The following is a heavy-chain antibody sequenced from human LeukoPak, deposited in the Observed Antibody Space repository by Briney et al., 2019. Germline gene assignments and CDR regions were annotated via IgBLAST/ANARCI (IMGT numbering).Heavy chain of an antibody. V-gene: IGHV4-59*08. J-gene: IGHJ4*02. Sequence: PSETLSLTCTVSGGSISSYYWSWIRQPPGKDLEWIGYIYYSGSTNYNPSLKSRVTISVGTSKKQFSLKLSSVTAADTAVHYCARLPRRSSGILDKYYFDYWGQGTLVTVSS. D-gene: IGHD3-22*01. CDR3: ARLPRRSSGILDKYYFDY. CDR1: GGSISSYY. CDR2: IYYSGST.